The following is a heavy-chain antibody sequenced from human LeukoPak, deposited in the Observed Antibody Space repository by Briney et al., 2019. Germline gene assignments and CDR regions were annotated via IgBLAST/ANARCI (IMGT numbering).Heavy chain of an antibody. CDR3: ARDLDTALPMGSDY. V-gene: IGHV3-7*01. CDR1: GFTFSSYW. Sequence: GGSLRLSCAASGFTFSSYWMSWVRQAPGKGLEWVANIKQDGSEKYYVDSVKGRFTISRDNAKNSLYLQMNSLRAEDTAVYYCARDLDTALPMGSDYWGQGTLVPVSS. CDR2: IKQDGSEK. D-gene: IGHD5-18*01. J-gene: IGHJ4*02.